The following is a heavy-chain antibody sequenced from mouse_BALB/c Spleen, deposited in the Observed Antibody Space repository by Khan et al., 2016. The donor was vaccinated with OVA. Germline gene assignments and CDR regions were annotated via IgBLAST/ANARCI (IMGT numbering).Heavy chain of an antibody. CDR1: GFSLSNYG. V-gene: IGHV2-9*02. D-gene: IGHD1-3*01. CDR2: IWAGGST. Sequence: VQLQESGPGLVAPSQTLSITCTVSGFSLSNYGVHWVRQPPGKGLEWLGVIWAGGSTNHNSALISRLSISKDASKSQAFLKMNNLPTDETAMYYCARAFYNGAWFAYWGQGTLVTVSA. CDR3: ARAFYNGAWFAY. J-gene: IGHJ3*01.